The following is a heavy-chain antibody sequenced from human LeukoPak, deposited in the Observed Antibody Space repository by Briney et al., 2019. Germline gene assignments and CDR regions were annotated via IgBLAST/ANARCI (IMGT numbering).Heavy chain of an antibody. D-gene: IGHD2-2*01. CDR1: GFTFSNHG. V-gene: IGHV3-33*01. CDR2: IWYDGSNK. J-gene: IGHJ4*02. CDR3: ARDNGDIVVVPAAWTFDY. Sequence: GGSLRLSCAASGFTFSNHGMHWVRQAPGKGLEWVAVIWYDGSNKYYADSVKGRFTISRDNSKNTLYLQMNSLRAEDTAVYYCARDNGDIVVVPAAWTFDYWGQGTLVTVSS.